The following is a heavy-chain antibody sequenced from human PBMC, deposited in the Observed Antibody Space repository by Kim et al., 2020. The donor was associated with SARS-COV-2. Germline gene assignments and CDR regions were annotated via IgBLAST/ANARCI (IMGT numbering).Heavy chain of an antibody. V-gene: IGHV4-31*03. CDR3: ARDPPYGSGNYGMDV. CDR1: GGSISSGCYY. J-gene: IGHJ6*01. CDR2: IYYSGNT. D-gene: IGHD3-10*01. Sequence: SETLSLTCTVSGGSISSGCYYWSWLRQHPGKDLDGIRYIYYSGNTYYNPFLKSRVTISVDTSKNQFSLKLSSVTAAATSVYYCARDPPYGSGNYGMDVWGHGTTVTVSP.